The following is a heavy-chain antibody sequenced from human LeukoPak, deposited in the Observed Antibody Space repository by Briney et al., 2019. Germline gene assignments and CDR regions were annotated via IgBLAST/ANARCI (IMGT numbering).Heavy chain of an antibody. CDR3: ARADQLRWFGDPRRPYYYGMDV. V-gene: IGHV5-51*01. J-gene: IGHJ6*02. Sequence: PGESLKISCKASGYSFPDYWIGWVRQPPGKGLEWMGIIYPGDSDTRYSPSFQGQVTISADKSISTAYLQWSSLKASDIAMYYCARADQLRWFGDPRRPYYYGMDVWGQGTTVTVSS. CDR2: IYPGDSDT. D-gene: IGHD3-10*01. CDR1: GYSFPDYW.